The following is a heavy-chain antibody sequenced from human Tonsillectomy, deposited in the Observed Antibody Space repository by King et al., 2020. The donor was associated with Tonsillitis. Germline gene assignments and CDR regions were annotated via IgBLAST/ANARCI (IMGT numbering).Heavy chain of an antibody. CDR1: GGSISSYY. Sequence: VQLQESGPGLVKPSETLSLTCTVSGGSISSYYWSWIRQPPGKGLEWIGYIYYSGSTNYNPSLKSRVTISVDTSKNQFSLKLSSVTAAETAVYYCALAPYYYGSSGYGNYYYYGMDVWGQGTTVTVSS. J-gene: IGHJ6*02. D-gene: IGHD3-22*01. V-gene: IGHV4-59*08. CDR2: IYYSGST. CDR3: ALAPYYYGSSGYGNYYYYGMDV.